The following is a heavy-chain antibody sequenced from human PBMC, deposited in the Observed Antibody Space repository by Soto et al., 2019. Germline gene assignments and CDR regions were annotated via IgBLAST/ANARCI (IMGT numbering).Heavy chain of an antibody. J-gene: IGHJ6*02. Sequence: SVKVSCKASGGTFSSHAISWVRQAPGQGLEWMGGIIPIFGTANYAQKFQGRVTITADESTSTAYMELSSLRSEDTAVYYCARDGRAIVVVPAAIHYYGMDVWGQGTTVTVSS. CDR1: GGTFSSHA. V-gene: IGHV1-69*13. CDR3: ARDGRAIVVVPAAIHYYGMDV. D-gene: IGHD2-2*01. CDR2: IIPIFGTA.